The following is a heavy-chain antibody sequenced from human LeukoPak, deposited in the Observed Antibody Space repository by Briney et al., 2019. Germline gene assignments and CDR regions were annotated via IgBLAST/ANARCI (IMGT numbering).Heavy chain of an antibody. V-gene: IGHV3-23*01. CDR1: GFTFSSYA. CDR2: ISGRGDST. Sequence: PGGSLRLSCAASGFTFSSYAVSWVRQAPGRGLEWVSTISGRGDSTQYADSVKGRFTFSRDNAKNSLYLQIISLRAEDTAVYYCAGLGEKADFDYWGQGTLVTVSS. J-gene: IGHJ4*02. CDR3: AGLGEKADFDY. D-gene: IGHD3-16*01.